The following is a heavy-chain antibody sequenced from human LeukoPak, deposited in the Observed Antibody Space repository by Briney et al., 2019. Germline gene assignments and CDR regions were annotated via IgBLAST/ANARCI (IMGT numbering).Heavy chain of an antibody. CDR1: GGSISGYY. CDR3: ARHGSGWSFDY. Sequence: PSETLSLTCTVSGGSISGYYWSWIWQPPGKGLEWIGYISYSGSTNHNPSLKSRVSISVDTSENQFSLNLNSVTAADTAVFYCARHGSGWSFDYWGQGTLVTVSS. D-gene: IGHD6-19*01. J-gene: IGHJ4*02. V-gene: IGHV4-59*08. CDR2: ISYSGST.